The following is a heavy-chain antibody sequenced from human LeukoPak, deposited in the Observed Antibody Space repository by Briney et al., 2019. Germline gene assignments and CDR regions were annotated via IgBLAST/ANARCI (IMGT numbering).Heavy chain of an antibody. V-gene: IGHV4-4*07. J-gene: IGHJ5*02. CDR2: IYNTGST. D-gene: IGHD3-10*01. CDR3: ARDRGYYGSGSFGFNWLDP. Sequence: SETLSLTCTVSGGSISSYYWSWIRQPAEKGLEWIGRIYNTGSTNYNPSLKSRVTMSVDTSKNQFSLRLTPVTAADTAVYYCARDRGYYGSGSFGFNWLDPWGQGTLVTVSS. CDR1: GGSISSYY.